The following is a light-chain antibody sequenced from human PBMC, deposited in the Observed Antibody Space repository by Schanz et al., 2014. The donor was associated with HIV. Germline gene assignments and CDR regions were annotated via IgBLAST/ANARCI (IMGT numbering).Light chain of an antibody. J-gene: IGKJ4*01. V-gene: IGKV1-39*01. CDR1: QSISRY. CDR2: AAS. CDR3: QQSHGTPPLT. Sequence: DIQMTQSPSSLSASVGDRVTITCRASQSISRYLNWYQQKPGKAPKLLIYAASSLQSGVPSRFSGSGSGTDFTLTISSLQPEDFATYYCQQSHGTPPLTFGGGTKVEIK.